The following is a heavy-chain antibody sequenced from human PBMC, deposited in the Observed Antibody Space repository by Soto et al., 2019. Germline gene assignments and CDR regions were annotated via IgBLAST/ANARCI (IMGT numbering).Heavy chain of an antibody. CDR2: ISYDGSNK. D-gene: IGHD2-15*01. V-gene: IGHV3-30-3*01. Sequence: QVQLVESGGGVVQPGRSLRLSCAASGFTFSSYAMHWVRQAPGKGLECVAVISYDGSNKYYADSVKGRFTISRDNSKNTLYLQMNSLRAEDTAVYYCARAHGYCSGGSCYFDYWGQGTLVTVSS. CDR1: GFTFSSYA. CDR3: ARAHGYCSGGSCYFDY. J-gene: IGHJ4*02.